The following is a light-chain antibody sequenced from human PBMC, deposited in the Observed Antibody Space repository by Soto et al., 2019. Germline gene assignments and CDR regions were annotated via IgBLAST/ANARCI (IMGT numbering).Light chain of an antibody. J-gene: IGLJ1*01. V-gene: IGLV2-14*03. CDR3: YSSRSSSTTFYV. Sequence: QSVLTQPASVSGSPGQSITISCAGTSSDIGGSNYVSWYQQHPGKAPKLMIYGVSNRPSGVSTRFSGSKSGNTASLTISGLQAEDDADYFCYSSRSSSTTFYVFGTGTKLTVL. CDR1: SSDIGGSNY. CDR2: GVS.